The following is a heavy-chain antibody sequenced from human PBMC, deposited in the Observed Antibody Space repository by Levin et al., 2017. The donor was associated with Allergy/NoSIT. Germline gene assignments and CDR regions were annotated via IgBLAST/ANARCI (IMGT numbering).Heavy chain of an antibody. D-gene: IGHD6-6*01. Sequence: GGSLRLSCEGSGFRFGDYGMHWVRQAPGKGLEWVAAVSWNADAQQYSNSVKGRFTVYRDNSQNTVYLQMSGLRDEDTAVYYCAKETDMYGSSSNDVWGRGALVIVSS. CDR2: VSWNADAQ. J-gene: IGHJ4*02. CDR1: GFRFGDYG. V-gene: IGHV3-30*18. CDR3: AKETDMYGSSSNDV.